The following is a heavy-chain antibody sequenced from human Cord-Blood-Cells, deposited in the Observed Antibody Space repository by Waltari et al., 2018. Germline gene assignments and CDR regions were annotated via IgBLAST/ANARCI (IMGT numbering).Heavy chain of an antibody. CDR2: IYYSGST. V-gene: IGHV4-39*07. Sequence: QLQLQESGPGLVKPSETLSLTCTVPGGPLSSSSYHWGRYRQPPGKGLEWIGSIYYSGSTYYNPSLKSRVTISVDTSKNQFSLKLSSVTAADTAVYYCARHPSMSYYGSGSYYFDYWGQGTLVTVSS. D-gene: IGHD3-10*01. J-gene: IGHJ4*02. CDR1: GGPLSSSSYH. CDR3: ARHPSMSYYGSGSYYFDY.